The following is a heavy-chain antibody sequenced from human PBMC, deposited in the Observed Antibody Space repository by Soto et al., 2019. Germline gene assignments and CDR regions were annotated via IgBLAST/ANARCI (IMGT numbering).Heavy chain of an antibody. CDR1: GFTFSSYA. J-gene: IGHJ4*02. CDR2: ISSNGGST. V-gene: IGHV3-64D*09. Sequence: GGSLRLSCSASGFTFSSYAMHWVRQAPGKGLEYVSAISSNGGSTYYADSVKGRFTISRDNSKNTLYLQMSSLRAEDTAVYYCVKNTARSSGYYDYWGQGTLVTVSS. CDR3: VKNTARSSGYYDY. D-gene: IGHD3-22*01.